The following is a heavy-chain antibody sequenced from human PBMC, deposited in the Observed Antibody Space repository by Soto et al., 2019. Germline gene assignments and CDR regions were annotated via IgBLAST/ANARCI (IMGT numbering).Heavy chain of an antibody. Sequence: AAVKVSCKACGCTFTRYGISRVRQAPGQGLEWMGWISAYNGNTNYAQKLQGRVTMTTDTSTSTAYMELRSLRSDDTAVYYCARDMYYDSSGYSRAFDIWGQGTMVTVSS. CDR2: ISAYNGNT. V-gene: IGHV1-18*01. D-gene: IGHD3-22*01. J-gene: IGHJ3*02. CDR1: GCTFTRYG. CDR3: ARDMYYDSSGYSRAFDI.